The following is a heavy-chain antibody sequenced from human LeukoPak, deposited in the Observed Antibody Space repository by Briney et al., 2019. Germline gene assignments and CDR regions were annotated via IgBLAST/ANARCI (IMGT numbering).Heavy chain of an antibody. CDR3: ARQIPYGDSYLDV. CDR1: GYSFTSYW. V-gene: IGHV5-51*01. CDR2: IYPGDSDT. D-gene: IGHD4-17*01. Sequence: PGGSLRLSCAASGYSFTSYWIGWVRQMPGKGLEWMGIIYPGDSDTRYSPSFQGQVTISADKSISTAYLQWSSLKASDTAMYYCARQIPYGDSYLDVWGQGTTVTVSS. J-gene: IGHJ6*01.